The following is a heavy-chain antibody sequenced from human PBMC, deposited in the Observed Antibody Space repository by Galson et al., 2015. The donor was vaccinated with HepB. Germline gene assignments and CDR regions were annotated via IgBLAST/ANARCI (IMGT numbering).Heavy chain of an antibody. CDR2: FDPEDGET. D-gene: IGHD3-10*01. Sequence: SVKVSCKVSGYTLTELSMHWVRQAPGKGLEWMEGFDPEDGETIYAQEFQGRVTMTEDTSTDTAYMELSSLRSEDTAVYYCATAVSRGYGSGRAYFDYWGQGTLVTASS. J-gene: IGHJ4*02. CDR3: ATAVSRGYGSGRAYFDY. CDR1: GYTLTELS. V-gene: IGHV1-24*01.